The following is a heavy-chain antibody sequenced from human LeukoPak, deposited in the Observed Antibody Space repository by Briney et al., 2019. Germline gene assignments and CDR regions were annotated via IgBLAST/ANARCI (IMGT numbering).Heavy chain of an antibody. V-gene: IGHV4-59*01. Sequence: SETLSLTCTVSGGSISSYYWSWIRQPPGKGLEWIGYIYYSGSTNYNPSLKSRVTISVDTSKNKFSLKLSSVTAADTAVYYCARDYLSGGYFDYWGQGTLVTVSS. CDR3: ARDYLSGGYFDY. CDR2: IYYSGST. CDR1: GGSISSYY. J-gene: IGHJ4*02. D-gene: IGHD2-15*01.